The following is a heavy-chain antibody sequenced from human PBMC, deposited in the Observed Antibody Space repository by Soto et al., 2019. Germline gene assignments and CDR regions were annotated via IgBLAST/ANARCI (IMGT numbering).Heavy chain of an antibody. D-gene: IGHD3-10*01. CDR2: IYYSGST. CDR1: GGSISSGGYY. Sequence: QVQLQESGPGLVKPSQTLSLTCTVSGGSISSGGYYWSWIRQHPGKGLEWIGYIYYSGSTYYNPSLKSRVTISVDTSKNQSSLKLSSVTAADTAVYYCAREGYYYGSEFDDAFDIWGQGTMVTVSS. CDR3: AREGYYYGSEFDDAFDI. V-gene: IGHV4-31*03. J-gene: IGHJ3*02.